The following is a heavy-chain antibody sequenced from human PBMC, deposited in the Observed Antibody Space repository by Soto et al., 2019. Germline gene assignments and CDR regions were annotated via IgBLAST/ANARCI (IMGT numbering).Heavy chain of an antibody. CDR1: GFSLTDRV. J-gene: IGHJ1*01. CDR3: AREDESSGHAGTFHH. V-gene: IGHV3-30*03. CDR2: ISHDGGNK. D-gene: IGHD3-22*01. Sequence: QVQLVESGGAVVQPGRSLRLSCAVSGFSLTDRVIHWVRQTPGKGLDWVALISHDGGNKVYTDSVKGRFTISRDISKNTVFLQMDSLKPEDTAIYFCAREDESSGHAGTFHHWGQGTLVTVSS.